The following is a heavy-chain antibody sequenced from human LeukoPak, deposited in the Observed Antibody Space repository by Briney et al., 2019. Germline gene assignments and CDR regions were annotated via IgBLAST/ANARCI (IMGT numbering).Heavy chain of an antibody. J-gene: IGHJ6*03. D-gene: IGHD4-11*01. Sequence: GGSLRLSCAASGFTFSSYTMNWVRQAPGKGLEWVSYISSSSSTIYYADSVKGRFTISRDNAKNSLYLQMNSLRAEDTAVYYCASNGIESTVTTGYYYYYYYMDVWGKGTTVTVSS. CDR2: ISSSSSTI. CDR1: GFTFSSYT. V-gene: IGHV3-48*01. CDR3: ASNGIESTVTTGYYYYYYYMDV.